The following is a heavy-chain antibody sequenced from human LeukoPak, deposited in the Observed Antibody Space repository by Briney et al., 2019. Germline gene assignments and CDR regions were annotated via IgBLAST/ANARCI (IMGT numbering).Heavy chain of an antibody. V-gene: IGHV4-59*12. D-gene: IGHD3-10*01. CDR3: ARALLWFGEYAFDI. J-gene: IGHJ3*02. Sequence: SETLALTCTVSGGSISNYYWSWIRQPPAKGLEWIGYIYYSWSTNYNPSLNSRVTMSVDTSKNQFYLKVSSVTAADTAGYYCARALLWFGEYAFDIWGQGTMVTVSS. CDR2: IYYSWST. CDR1: GGSISNYY.